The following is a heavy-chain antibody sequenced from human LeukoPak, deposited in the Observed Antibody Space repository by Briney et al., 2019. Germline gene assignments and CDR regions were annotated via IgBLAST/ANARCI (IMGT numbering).Heavy chain of an antibody. CDR2: ISSSSSYI. CDR1: GFTFSSYW. CDR3: ARDRIVATIPRLGYFDY. Sequence: GGSLRLSCAASGFTFSSYWMHWVRQAPGKGLEWVSSISSSSSYIYYADSVKGRFTISRDNAKNSLYLQMNSLRAEDTVVYYCARDRIVATIPRLGYFDYWGQGTLVTVSS. D-gene: IGHD5-12*01. V-gene: IGHV3-21*01. J-gene: IGHJ4*02.